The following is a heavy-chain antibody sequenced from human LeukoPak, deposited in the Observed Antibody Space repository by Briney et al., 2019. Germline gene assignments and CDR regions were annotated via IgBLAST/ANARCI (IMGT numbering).Heavy chain of an antibody. CDR1: GASISSSTYF. J-gene: IGHJ4*02. CDR2: IYYSGST. CDR3: ARLSKGRYLDWIFDY. D-gene: IGHD3-9*01. V-gene: IGHV4-39*01. Sequence: PSETLSLTCIVSGASISSSTYFWGWIRQPPGKGLEWIGNIYYSGSTSYNPSLRSPVTMSVDTSKNQFSLNLSSVTAADTAVYYCARLSKGRYLDWIFDYWGQGTLVTVSS.